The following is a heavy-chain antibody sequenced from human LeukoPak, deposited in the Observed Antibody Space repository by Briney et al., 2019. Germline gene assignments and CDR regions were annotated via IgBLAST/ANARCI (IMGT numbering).Heavy chain of an antibody. J-gene: IGHJ4*02. D-gene: IGHD2-15*01. Sequence: GASVKVSCKASGYTFTSYGISWVRQAPGQGLEWMGWISAYNGNTNYAQKLQGRVTMTTDTSTSTAYMELRSLRSDDTAVYYCARTLLSGGFQVHYDYWGQGTLVTVSS. CDR2: ISAYNGNT. CDR1: GYTFTSYG. V-gene: IGHV1-18*01. CDR3: ARTLLSGGFQVHYDY.